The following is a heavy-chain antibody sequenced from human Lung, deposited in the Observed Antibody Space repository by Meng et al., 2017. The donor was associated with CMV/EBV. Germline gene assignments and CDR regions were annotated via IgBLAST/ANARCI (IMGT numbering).Heavy chain of an antibody. V-gene: IGHV1-8*01. Sequence: ASVXVSXKASGYTFTSYDINWVRQATGQGLEWMGWMNPNSGNTGYAQKFQGRVTMTRNTSISTAYMELSSLRSEDTAVYYCARVNSPYYYYGMDVWGQGTXVTGSS. CDR3: ARVNSPYYYYGMDV. CDR2: MNPNSGNT. CDR1: GYTFTSYD. D-gene: IGHD4-23*01. J-gene: IGHJ6*02.